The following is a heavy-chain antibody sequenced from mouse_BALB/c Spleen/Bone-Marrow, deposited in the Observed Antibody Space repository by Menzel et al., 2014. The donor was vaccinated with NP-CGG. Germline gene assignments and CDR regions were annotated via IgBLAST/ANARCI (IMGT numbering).Heavy chain of an antibody. CDR3: ARLGRDHFDY. J-gene: IGHJ2*01. CDR1: GFTFSSYG. V-gene: IGHV5-6*01. D-gene: IGHD4-1*01. CDR2: ISSGGSYT. Sequence: EVHLVESGGDLVKPGGSLKLSRAASGFTFSSYGMSWVRQTPDKRLEWVATISSGGSYTYYPDSVKGRFTISRDNAKNTLYLQMSSLKSEDTAMYYCARLGRDHFDYWGQGTTLTVSS.